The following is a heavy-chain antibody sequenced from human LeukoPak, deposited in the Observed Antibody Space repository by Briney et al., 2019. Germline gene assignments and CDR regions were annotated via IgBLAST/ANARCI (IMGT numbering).Heavy chain of an antibody. CDR1: GGTFSSYA. CDR3: ARDFYYDSSGYYYFGY. Sequence: GASVKVSCKASGGTFSSYAISWVRQAPGQGLEWMGGIIPIFGTANYAQKFQGRVTITADKSTSTAYMELSSLRSEDTAVYYCARDFYYDSSGYYYFGYWGQGTLVTVSS. J-gene: IGHJ4*02. V-gene: IGHV1-69*06. D-gene: IGHD3-22*01. CDR2: IIPIFGTA.